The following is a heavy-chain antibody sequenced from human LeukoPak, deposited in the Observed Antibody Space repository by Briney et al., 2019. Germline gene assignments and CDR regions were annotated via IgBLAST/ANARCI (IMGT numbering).Heavy chain of an antibody. CDR1: ELTFSGYW. D-gene: IGHD3-10*01. Sequence: GSLRLSCAASELTFSGYWMNWVRQAPGKGLQWVGNIRQDGGQTHYSDSVKGRFTISRDNGKRSLYLQMNSLRPEDTAVYYCARDGHSSGSFDYWGQGTLVTVSS. CDR2: IRQDGGQT. J-gene: IGHJ4*02. CDR3: ARDGHSSGSFDY. V-gene: IGHV3-7*01.